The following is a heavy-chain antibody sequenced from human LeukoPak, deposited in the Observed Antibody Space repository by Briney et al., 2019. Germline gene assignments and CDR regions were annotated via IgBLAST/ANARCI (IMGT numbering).Heavy chain of an antibody. J-gene: IGHJ4*02. CDR2: LSHAGTN. Sequence: PSETLSLTCTVSGGSITSNSYSWGWIRQPPGKGLQWIVTLSHAGTNYYNPSLKSRVTMPVVRSKNQFSLKLTSVTATDTAVYYCARLRGGVQLWGDWGQGTLVTVSS. CDR1: GGSITSNSYS. CDR3: ARLRGGVQLWGD. D-gene: IGHD5-18*01. V-gene: IGHV4-39*01.